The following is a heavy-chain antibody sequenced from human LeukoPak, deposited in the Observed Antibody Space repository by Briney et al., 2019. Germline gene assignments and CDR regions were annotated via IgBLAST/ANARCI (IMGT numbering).Heavy chain of an antibody. CDR1: GDSISGYY. D-gene: IGHD2-2*01. Sequence: SETLSLTCTVSGDSISGYYWSWIRQPPGEGLEWIGYIYTSGSTDYNPSLKGRVTMSVDTSKNQFSLKLSPVTAADTALYYCARKYCSSVRCYDYFDYWGQGTLVTVSS. CDR3: ARKYCSSVRCYDYFDY. V-gene: IGHV4-4*08. CDR2: IYTSGST. J-gene: IGHJ4*02.